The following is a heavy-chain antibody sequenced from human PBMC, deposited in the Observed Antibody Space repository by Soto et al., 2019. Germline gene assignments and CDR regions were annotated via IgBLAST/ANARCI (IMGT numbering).Heavy chain of an antibody. CDR1: GFTFSTYV. J-gene: IGHJ4*02. Sequence: PGGSLRLSCAASGFTFSTYVMHWVRQAPGKGLEWVAFIQYHGINKDYADSVKGRFTISRDNSRNTLYLQMNSLRAEDTAVYYCARGLDYDSSGYYLDLWGPGAMVPV. D-gene: IGHD3-22*01. CDR2: IQYHGINK. V-gene: IGHV3-30*02. CDR3: ARGLDYDSSGYYLDL.